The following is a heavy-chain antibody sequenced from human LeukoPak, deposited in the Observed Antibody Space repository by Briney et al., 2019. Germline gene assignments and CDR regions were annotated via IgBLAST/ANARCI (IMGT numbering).Heavy chain of an antibody. CDR1: GFTFSSYS. CDR2: ISSSSSYI. Sequence: GGSLRLSCAASGFTFSSYSMNWVRQAPGKGLEWVSSISSSSSYIYYADSVKGRFTISRDNAKNTLYLQMDSLRAEDTAVYYCARSLGGAYDYWGQGTLVTVSS. V-gene: IGHV3-21*01. J-gene: IGHJ4*02. CDR3: ARSLGGAYDY. D-gene: IGHD1-26*01.